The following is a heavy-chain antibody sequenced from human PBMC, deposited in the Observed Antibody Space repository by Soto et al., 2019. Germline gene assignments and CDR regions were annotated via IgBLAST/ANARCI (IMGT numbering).Heavy chain of an antibody. J-gene: IGHJ3*02. D-gene: IGHD3-10*01. Sequence: QVQLVESGGGVVQPGRSLRLSCAASGFTFSSYAMHWVRQAPGKGLEWVAVISYDGSNKYYADSVKGRFTISRDNSKNTMYLQMNSLGAEDTAVYYCARDMMVRGVDAFDIWGQGTMVTVSS. CDR1: GFTFSSYA. CDR2: ISYDGSNK. CDR3: ARDMMVRGVDAFDI. V-gene: IGHV3-30-3*01.